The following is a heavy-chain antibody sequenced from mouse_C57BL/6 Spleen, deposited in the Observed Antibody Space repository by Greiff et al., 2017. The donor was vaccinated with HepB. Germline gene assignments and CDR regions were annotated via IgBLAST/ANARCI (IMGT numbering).Heavy chain of an antibody. V-gene: IGHV1-4*01. CDR1: GYTFTSYT. CDR3: ATTDEFDY. Sequence: VQLQQSGAELARPGASVKMSCKASGYTFTSYTMHWVNQRPGQGLEWIGYINPSSGYTKYNQKFKDKATLTADKSSSTAYMRLSSLTSEDSAVYYCATTDEFDYWGQGTTLTVSS. CDR2: INPSSGYT. J-gene: IGHJ2*01.